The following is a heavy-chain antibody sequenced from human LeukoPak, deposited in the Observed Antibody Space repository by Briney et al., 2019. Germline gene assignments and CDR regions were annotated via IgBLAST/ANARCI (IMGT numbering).Heavy chain of an antibody. V-gene: IGHV3-7*01. D-gene: IGHD2-2*02. CDR1: GFTVSSNY. Sequence: GGSLRLSCAASGFTVSSNYMSWVRQAPGKGLEWVANIKQDGSEKFYVDSVKGRFTISRDNAKNSLYLQMNSLRAEDTAVYYCAREYCSSTSCYTGDYWGQGTLVTVSS. CDR2: IKQDGSEK. J-gene: IGHJ4*02. CDR3: AREYCSSTSCYTGDY.